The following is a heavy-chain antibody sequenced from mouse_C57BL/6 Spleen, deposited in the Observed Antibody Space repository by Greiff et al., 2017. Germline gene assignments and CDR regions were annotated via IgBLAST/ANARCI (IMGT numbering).Heavy chain of an antibody. CDR1: GYSITSGYD. V-gene: IGHV3-1*01. CDR3: ARGEDYYAMDY. CDR2: ISYSGST. J-gene: IGHJ4*01. Sequence: DVKLVESGPGMVQPSQSLSLTCTVTGYSITSGYDWHWIRHFPGNKLEWMGYISYSGSTNYNPSLKSRISITHDTSKNHFFLKLNSVTTEDTATYYCARGEDYYAMDYWGQGTSVTVSS.